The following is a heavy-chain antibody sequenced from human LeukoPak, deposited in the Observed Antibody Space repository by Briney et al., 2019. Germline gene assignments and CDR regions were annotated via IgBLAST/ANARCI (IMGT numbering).Heavy chain of an antibody. D-gene: IGHD2-15*01. CDR2: IYYSGST. CDR1: GGSISSYY. V-gene: IGHV4-59*01. CDR3: ARDSGWSRYYYYGMDV. J-gene: IGHJ6*02. Sequence: SETLSLTCTVSGGSISSYYWSWIRQPPGKGLEWIGYIYYSGSTNYNPPLKSRVTISVDTSKNQFSLKLSSVTAADTAVYYCARDSGWSRYYYYGMDVWGQGTTVTVSS.